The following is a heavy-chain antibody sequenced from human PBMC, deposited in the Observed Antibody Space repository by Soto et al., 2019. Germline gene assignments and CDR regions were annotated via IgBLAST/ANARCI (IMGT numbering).Heavy chain of an antibody. CDR2: INHSGST. J-gene: IGHJ6*03. CDR1: GGSFSGYY. Sequence: SETLSLTCAVYGGSFSGYYWSWIRQPPGKGLEWIGEINHSGSTNYNPSLKSRVTISVDTSKNQFSLKLSSVTAADTAVYYCARGLTTMVRASYYYYMDVWGKGTTVTVSS. CDR3: ARGLTTMVRASYYYYMDV. D-gene: IGHD3-10*01. V-gene: IGHV4-34*01.